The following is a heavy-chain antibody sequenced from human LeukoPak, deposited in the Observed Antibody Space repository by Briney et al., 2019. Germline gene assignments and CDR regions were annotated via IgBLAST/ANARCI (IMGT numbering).Heavy chain of an antibody. CDR2: IKEDGSEK. D-gene: IGHD4-23*01. CDR1: GFPFNSYW. J-gene: IGHJ4*02. Sequence: GGSLRLSCAASGFPFNSYWMSWVRQAPGRGLEWVANIKEDGSEKFYVDSVKGRFTISRDNAKNSLFLQMTSLRAEDTALYYCAKEELRTTVVTPDLGYWGQGTLVTVSS. CDR3: AKEELRTTVVTPDLGY. V-gene: IGHV3-7*01.